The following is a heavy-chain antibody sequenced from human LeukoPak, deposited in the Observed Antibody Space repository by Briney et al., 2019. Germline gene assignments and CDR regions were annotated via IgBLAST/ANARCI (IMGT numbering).Heavy chain of an antibody. CDR2: IRSKAYGGTT. CDR3: TREDYGDYVRRRWFDP. Sequence: GGSLRLSCRASGFTFGDYAMSWFRQAPGKGLEWVGCIRSKAYGGTTEYAASVKGRFTISRDDSKSIAYLQMNSLKTEDTAVYYCTREDYGDYVRRRWFDPWGQGTLVTVSS. J-gene: IGHJ5*02. D-gene: IGHD4-17*01. V-gene: IGHV3-49*03. CDR1: GFTFGDYA.